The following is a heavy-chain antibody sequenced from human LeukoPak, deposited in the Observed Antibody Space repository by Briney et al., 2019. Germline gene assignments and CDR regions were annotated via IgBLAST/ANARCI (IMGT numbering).Heavy chain of an antibody. CDR3: AKYGPQDSGSSHFDY. CDR1: GFTFSSYA. V-gene: IGHV3-23*01. J-gene: IGHJ4*02. Sequence: GGSLRLSCAASGFTFSSYAMSWVRQAPGKGLEWVSAIRDSGSSTYYAGSVKGRFTTSRDNSKNTLFLQMNSLRAEDTAIYYCAKYGPQDSGSSHFDYWGQGALVTVSS. CDR2: IRDSGSST. D-gene: IGHD1-26*01.